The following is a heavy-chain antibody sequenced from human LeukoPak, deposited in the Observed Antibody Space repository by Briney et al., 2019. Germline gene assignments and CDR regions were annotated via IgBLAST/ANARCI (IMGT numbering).Heavy chain of an antibody. D-gene: IGHD6-19*01. Sequence: SETLSLTCTVSGGSISSYYWSWIRQPPGKGLEWIGYIYYSGSTNYNPSLKSRVTISVDTSKNQFSLKLSSVTAADTAMYYCARDLGIAVAATDYWGQGTLVTVSS. V-gene: IGHV4-59*12. CDR1: GGSISSYY. J-gene: IGHJ4*02. CDR2: IYYSGST. CDR3: ARDLGIAVAATDY.